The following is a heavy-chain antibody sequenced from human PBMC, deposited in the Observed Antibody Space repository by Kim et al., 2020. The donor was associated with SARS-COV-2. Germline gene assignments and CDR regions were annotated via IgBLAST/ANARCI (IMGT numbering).Heavy chain of an antibody. CDR1: GFTFSSYW. CDR2: INSDGSST. Sequence: GGSLRLSCAASGFTFSSYWMHWVRQAPGKGLVWVSRINSDGSSTSYADSVKGRFTISRDNAKNTLYLQMNSLRAEDTAVYYCAREAAARSNYYYGMDFWGQGTTVTVSS. CDR3: AREAAARSNYYYGMDF. D-gene: IGHD6-13*01. V-gene: IGHV3-74*01. J-gene: IGHJ6*02.